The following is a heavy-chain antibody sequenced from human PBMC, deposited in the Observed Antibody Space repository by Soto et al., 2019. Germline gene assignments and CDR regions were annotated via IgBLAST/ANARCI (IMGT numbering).Heavy chain of an antibody. CDR3: TRDARRYYYDSSGYFSDSDAFDI. Sequence: GGSLRLSCTASGFTFGDYAMSWVRQAPGKGLEWVGFIRSKAYGGTTEYAASVKGRFTISRDDSKSIAYLQMNSLKTEDTAVYYCTRDARRYYYDSSGYFSDSDAFDIWGQGTMVTV. J-gene: IGHJ3*02. CDR2: IRSKAYGGTT. D-gene: IGHD3-22*01. V-gene: IGHV3-49*04. CDR1: GFTFGDYA.